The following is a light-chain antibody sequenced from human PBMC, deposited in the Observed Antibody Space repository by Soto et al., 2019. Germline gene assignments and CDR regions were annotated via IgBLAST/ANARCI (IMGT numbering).Light chain of an antibody. J-gene: IGLJ1*01. Sequence: QSVLTQPASVSGSPGQSITISCTGTRSDVGHHDYVSWYQQHPGKAPKLMIYDVSNRPSGVSNRFSGSKSGNTASLTISGLQAEDEADYYCSSYTSSSTLVFGTGTKVTVL. CDR2: DVS. CDR3: SSYTSSSTLV. V-gene: IGLV2-14*01. CDR1: RSDVGHHDY.